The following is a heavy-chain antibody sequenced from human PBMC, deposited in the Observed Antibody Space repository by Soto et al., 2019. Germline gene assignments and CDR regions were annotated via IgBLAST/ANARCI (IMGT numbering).Heavy chain of an antibody. V-gene: IGHV4-39*01. CDR1: GGSISSSSYY. D-gene: IGHD3-10*01. J-gene: IGHJ6*02. Sequence: PSETLSLTCTVSGGSISSSSYYWGWIRQPPGKGLEWIGSIYYSGSTYYNPSLKSRVTISVDTSKNQFSLKLSSVTAADTAVYYCARRVRGYYGMDVWGQGTTVTVSS. CDR2: IYYSGST. CDR3: ARRVRGYYGMDV.